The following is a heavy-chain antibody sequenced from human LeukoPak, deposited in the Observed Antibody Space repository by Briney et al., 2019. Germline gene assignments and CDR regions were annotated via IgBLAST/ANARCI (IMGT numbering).Heavy chain of an antibody. CDR2: ISSSSSYI. D-gene: IGHD3-10*01. J-gene: IGHJ4*02. V-gene: IGHV3-21*01. CDR1: GSTFSSYS. Sequence: PGGSLRLSCAASGSTFSSYSMNWVRQAPGKGLEWVSSISSSSSYIYYADSVKGRFTISRDNAKNSLYLQMNSLRAEDTAVYYCARETIDYGSGSYYPSPCDYWGQGTLVTVSS. CDR3: ARETIDYGSGSYYPSPCDY.